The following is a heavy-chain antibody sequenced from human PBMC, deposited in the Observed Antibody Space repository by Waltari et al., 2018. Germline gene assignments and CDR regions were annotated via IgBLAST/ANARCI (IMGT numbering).Heavy chain of an antibody. CDR2: IYHSVST. V-gene: IGHV4-38-2*01. D-gene: IGHD2-15*01. CDR3: AISVVVVADVNWFDP. J-gene: IGHJ5*02. Sequence: QVQLQESGPGLVKPSETLSLTCAVSGYSISSGYYWGWIRQPPGKGREWIGSIYHSVSTYYNPSLKSRVTISVDTSKTQFSLKLSSVTAADTAVYYCAISVVVVADVNWFDPWGQGTLVTVSS. CDR1: GYSISSGYY.